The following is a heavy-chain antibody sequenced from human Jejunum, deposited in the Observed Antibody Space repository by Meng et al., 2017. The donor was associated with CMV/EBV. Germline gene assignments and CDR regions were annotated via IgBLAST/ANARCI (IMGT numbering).Heavy chain of an antibody. D-gene: IGHD6-25*01. CDR1: GGSIISGDRY. Sequence: VSGGSIISGDRYWPWIRQSPGKGLEWIGNVYYSGTTSYNRSLKSRVTISVDTSKNQFSLKLASVIAADTAVYYCVLIIPADTNFFDPWGQRTLVTVSS. CDR2: VYYSGTT. J-gene: IGHJ5*02. V-gene: IGHV4-30-4*01. CDR3: VLIIPADTNFFDP.